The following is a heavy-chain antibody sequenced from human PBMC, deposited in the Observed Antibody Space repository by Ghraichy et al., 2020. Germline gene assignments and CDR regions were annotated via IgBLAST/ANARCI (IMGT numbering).Heavy chain of an antibody. V-gene: IGHV4-34*01. D-gene: IGHD5-18*01. J-gene: IGHJ4*02. CDR2: INHSGST. CDR3: ARRGYSLGV. Sequence: SQTLSLTCAVYGGSFSGYYWSWIRQPPGKGLEWIGEINHSGSTNYNPSLKSRVTISVDTSKNQFSLKLSSVTAADTAVYYCARRGYSLGVWGQGTLVTVSS. CDR1: GGSFSGYY.